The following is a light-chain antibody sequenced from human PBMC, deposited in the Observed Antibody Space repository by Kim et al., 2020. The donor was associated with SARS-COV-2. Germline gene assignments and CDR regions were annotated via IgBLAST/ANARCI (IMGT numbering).Light chain of an antibody. V-gene: IGLV1-47*01. CDR2: RSN. J-gene: IGLJ2*01. CDR3: AAWDDSLSGVV. CDR1: SSNIGSNY. Sequence: QSVLTQPPSASGTPGQRVTISCSGSSSNIGSNYVYWYQQLPGTAPKLLIYRSNQRPSGVPDRLSGSKSGTSASLAISGLRSEDEADYYCAAWDDSLSGVVFGGGTQLTVL.